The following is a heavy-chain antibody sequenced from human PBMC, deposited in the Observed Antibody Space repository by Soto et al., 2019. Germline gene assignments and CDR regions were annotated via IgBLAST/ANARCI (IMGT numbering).Heavy chain of an antibody. CDR3: ARVQYYDSSGYYYYFDY. CDR1: GFTFSSYW. CDR2: IKQDGSEK. D-gene: IGHD3-22*01. Sequence: EVPLVESGGGLVQPGGSLRLSCAASGFTFSSYWMSWVRQAPGKGLEWVANIKQDGSEKYYVDSVKGRFTISRDNAKNSLYLQMNSLRAEDTAIYYCARVQYYDSSGYYYYFDYWGQGTLVTVSS. V-gene: IGHV3-7*01. J-gene: IGHJ4*02.